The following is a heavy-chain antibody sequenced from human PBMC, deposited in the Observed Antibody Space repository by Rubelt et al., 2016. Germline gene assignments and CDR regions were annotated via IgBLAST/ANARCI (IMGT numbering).Heavy chain of an antibody. D-gene: IGHD2/OR15-2a*01. CDR1: GFTFSSYW. Sequence: GGLVQPGGSLRLSCAASGFTFSSYWMSWVRQAPGKGLEWVANIKQDGSEKYYVDSVKGRFTISRDNAKNSLYLQMNSLRAEDTAVYYFARGGALSSRSKYRNTPRPIIDYWGQGTLVTVSS. CDR2: IKQDGSEK. V-gene: IGHV3-7*01. J-gene: IGHJ4*02. CDR3: ARGGALSSRSKYRNTPRPIIDY.